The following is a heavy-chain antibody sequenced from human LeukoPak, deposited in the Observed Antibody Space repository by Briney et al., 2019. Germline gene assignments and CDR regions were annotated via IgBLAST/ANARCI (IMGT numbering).Heavy chain of an antibody. CDR2: IIGSGEST. CDR1: GFTFNKYA. D-gene: IGHD2-15*01. Sequence: PGGSLRLSCAASGFTFNKYAMSWVRQAPGKGLEWVSAIIGSGESTYYADSVKGRFTISRDNSKNTLYLQMSSLRAEDTAVYYCAKSAQDCRDGRCYSGYFYYMDVWGKGTTVTVSS. CDR3: AKSAQDCRDGRCYSGYFYYMDV. J-gene: IGHJ6*03. V-gene: IGHV3-23*01.